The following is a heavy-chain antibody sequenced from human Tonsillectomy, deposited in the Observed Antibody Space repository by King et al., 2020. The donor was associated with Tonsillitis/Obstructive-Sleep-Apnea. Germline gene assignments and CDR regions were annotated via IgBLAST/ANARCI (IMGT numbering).Heavy chain of an antibody. J-gene: IGHJ6*03. CDR2: INHSGST. D-gene: IGHD2-2*01. Sequence: VQLQQWGAGLLKPSETLSLTCAVSGGSFSAYYWSWIRHPPGKGLEWIGEINHSGSTNYNPSLKSRVIISVDTSTNQFSLKLSSVTAADTAVYYCARSELVVVPAAGNYYYYMDVWGKGTTVTVSS. CDR1: GGSFSAYY. V-gene: IGHV4-34*01. CDR3: ARSELVVVPAAGNYYYYMDV.